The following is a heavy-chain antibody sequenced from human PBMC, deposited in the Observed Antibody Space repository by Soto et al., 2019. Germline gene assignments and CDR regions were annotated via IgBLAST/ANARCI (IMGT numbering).Heavy chain of an antibody. CDR3: ARGATKLPGDFGDY. V-gene: IGHV4-31*03. Sequence: SETMSLTCTVSGGSVNSGGYYWTWIRRHPGKGLEWIGYIYYSGTAYYNPSLKRRVSISLDPSKNQFSLKLSSVTAADTAVYYCARGATKLPGDFGDYWGQGTRVTVSS. D-gene: IGHD4-17*01. CDR2: IYYSGTA. CDR1: GGSVNSGGYY. J-gene: IGHJ4*02.